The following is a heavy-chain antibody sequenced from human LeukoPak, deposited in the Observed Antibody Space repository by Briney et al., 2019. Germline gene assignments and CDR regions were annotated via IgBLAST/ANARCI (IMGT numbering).Heavy chain of an antibody. CDR1: GYTFTSYG. Sequence: GASVKVSCKASGYTFTSYGISWVRQAPGKGLEWMGGFDPEDGETIYAQKFQGRVTMTEDTSTDTAYMGLSSLRSEDTAVYYCATVGFARTYYYGSGSYYWFDPWGQGTLVTVSS. CDR2: FDPEDGET. CDR3: ATVGFARTYYYGSGSYYWFDP. D-gene: IGHD3-10*01. V-gene: IGHV1-24*01. J-gene: IGHJ5*02.